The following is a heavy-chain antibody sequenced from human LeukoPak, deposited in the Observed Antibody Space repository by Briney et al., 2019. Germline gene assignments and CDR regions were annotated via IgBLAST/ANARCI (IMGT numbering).Heavy chain of an antibody. CDR3: ARAGDSSGYYWSY. V-gene: IGHV4-4*02. CDR2: IYHSGST. CDR1: GGSISSSNW. J-gene: IGHJ4*02. Sequence: SETLSLTCAVSGGSISSSNWWSWVRPPPGKGLEWIGEIYHSGSTNYNPSLKSRVTISVDKSKNQFSLKLSSVTAADTAVYYCARAGDSSGYYWSYWGQGTLVTVSS. D-gene: IGHD3-22*01.